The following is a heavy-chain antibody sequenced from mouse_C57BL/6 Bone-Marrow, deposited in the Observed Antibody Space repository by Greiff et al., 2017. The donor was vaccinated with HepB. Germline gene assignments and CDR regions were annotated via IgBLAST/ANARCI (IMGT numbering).Heavy chain of an antibody. J-gene: IGHJ2*01. Sequence: EVQLVESGPGLVKPSQSLSLTCSVTGYSITSGYYWNWIRQFPGNKLEWMGYISYDGSNNYNPSLKNRISITRDTSKNQFFLKLNSVTTEDTATYYCARGGIGYFDYWGQGTTLTVSS. CDR3: ARGGIGYFDY. D-gene: IGHD4-1*01. CDR2: ISYDGSN. V-gene: IGHV3-6*01. CDR1: GYSITSGYY.